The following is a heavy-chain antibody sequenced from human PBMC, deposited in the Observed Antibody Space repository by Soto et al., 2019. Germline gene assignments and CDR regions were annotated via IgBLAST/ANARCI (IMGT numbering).Heavy chain of an antibody. V-gene: IGHV3-23*01. D-gene: IGHD3-10*01. CDR2: ISGSGGST. CDR3: AKGVTMIRGALYYGMDV. Sequence: GGSLRLSCAASGFIFSNFAMSWVRQAPGKGLEWVSAISGSGGSTYYADSVKGRFTISRDNSKNTLFLQVNSLRAEDTAVYYCAKGVTMIRGALYYGMDVWGQGTTVTVSS. J-gene: IGHJ6*02. CDR1: GFIFSNFA.